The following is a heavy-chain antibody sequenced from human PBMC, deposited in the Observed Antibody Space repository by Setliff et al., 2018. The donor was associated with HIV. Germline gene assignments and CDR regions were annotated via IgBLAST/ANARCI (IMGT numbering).Heavy chain of an antibody. Sequence: SQTLSLTCAISGDSVSSNSAAWNWIRQSPSRGLEWLGRTYYKSKWYNDYAVSVKSRITINPDTSKNQFSLQLSSVTPEDTAVYYCASGAVAATGHYYYYYRDVWGKGTTVTVSS. CDR3: ASGAVAATGHYYYYYRDV. CDR1: GDSVSSNSAA. D-gene: IGHD6-19*01. V-gene: IGHV6-1*01. CDR2: TYYKSKWYN. J-gene: IGHJ6*03.